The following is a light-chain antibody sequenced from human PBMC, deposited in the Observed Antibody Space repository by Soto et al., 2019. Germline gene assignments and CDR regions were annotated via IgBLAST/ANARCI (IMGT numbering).Light chain of an antibody. CDR3: QQYGTSEII. V-gene: IGKV3-20*01. J-gene: IGKJ5*01. Sequence: ELVWTQSPATLSLSPGKRATLSCRASQSVSSSYLAWYQKKPGRDPRLLIYGASSRATGIPDRFSGSGSGTDFNLTISRLETEDFAVFFCQQYGTSEIIFGQGTRLEIK. CDR2: GAS. CDR1: QSVSSSY.